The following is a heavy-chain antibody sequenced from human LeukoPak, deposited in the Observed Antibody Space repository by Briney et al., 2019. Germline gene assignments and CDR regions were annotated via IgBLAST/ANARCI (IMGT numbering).Heavy chain of an antibody. V-gene: IGHV4-39*01. CDR2: IYYSGST. D-gene: IGHD5-12*01. J-gene: IGHJ4*02. CDR3: ARQGGYSGYDVDY. CDR1: GGSISSSSYY. Sequence: SETLSLTCTVSGGSISSSSYYWGWIRQPPGKGLEWIGSIYYSGSTYYNPSPKSRVTISVDTSKNQFSLKLTSVTAADTAVYYCARQGGYSGYDVDYWGQGTLVTVSS.